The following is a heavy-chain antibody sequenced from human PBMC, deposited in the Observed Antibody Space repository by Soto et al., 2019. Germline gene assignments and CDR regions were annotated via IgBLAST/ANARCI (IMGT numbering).Heavy chain of an antibody. CDR2: ISSSSSYI. CDR1: GFTFSSYS. D-gene: IGHD2-15*01. CDR3: ARSPLGPATPRPNWFDP. Sequence: EVQLVESGGGLVKPGGSLRLSCAASGFTFSSYSMNWVRQAPGKGLEWVSSISSSSSYIYYADSVKGRFTISRDNAKNSLYLQMNSLRAEDTAVYYCARSPLGPATPRPNWFDPWGQGTLVTVSS. V-gene: IGHV3-21*01. J-gene: IGHJ5*02.